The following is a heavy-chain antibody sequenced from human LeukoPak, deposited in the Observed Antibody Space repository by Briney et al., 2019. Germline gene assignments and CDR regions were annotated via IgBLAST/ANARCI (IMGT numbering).Heavy chain of an antibody. V-gene: IGHV3-74*01. CDR1: GFTFSCYW. Sequence: GGSLRLSCAASGFTFSCYWMHWVRQAPGKGLVWVSRINTDGSTTIYADSVKGRFTISRDNAKNTLFLQMNSLRVEDTAVYSCAKDSQGSAIFTGYSYFDWWGQGTLVTVSS. CDR2: INTDGSTT. J-gene: IGHJ4*02. CDR3: AKDSQGSAIFTGYSYFDW. D-gene: IGHD3-9*01.